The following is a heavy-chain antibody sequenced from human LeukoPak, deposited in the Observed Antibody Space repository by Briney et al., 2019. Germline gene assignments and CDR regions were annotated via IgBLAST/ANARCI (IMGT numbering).Heavy chain of an antibody. CDR3: ARGSYGMDV. Sequence: GGSLRLSCAASGFTFTTYAMSWVRQAPGKGLEWVSSVSKSDGTKYYADSVKGRLTISRDNSKNTLHLQMNGLRAEDTAVYYCARGSYGMDVWGQGTTVTVSS. CDR2: VSKSDGTK. CDR1: GFTFTTYA. V-gene: IGHV3-23*01. J-gene: IGHJ6*02.